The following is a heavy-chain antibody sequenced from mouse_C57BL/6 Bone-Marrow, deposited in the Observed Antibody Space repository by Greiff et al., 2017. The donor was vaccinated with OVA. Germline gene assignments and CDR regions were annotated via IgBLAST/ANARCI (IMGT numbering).Heavy chain of an antibody. V-gene: IGHV5-17*01. CDR2: ISSGSSTI. J-gene: IGHJ2*01. CDR1: GFTFSDYG. Sequence: EVNVVESGGGLVKPGGSLKLSCAASGFTFSDYGMHWVRQAPEKGLEWVAYISSGSSTIYYADTVKGRFTISRDNAKNTLFLQSTSLRSEYTAMYYCARNYYGYFDYWGQGTTLTVSS. CDR3: ARNYYGYFDY. D-gene: IGHD1-1*01.